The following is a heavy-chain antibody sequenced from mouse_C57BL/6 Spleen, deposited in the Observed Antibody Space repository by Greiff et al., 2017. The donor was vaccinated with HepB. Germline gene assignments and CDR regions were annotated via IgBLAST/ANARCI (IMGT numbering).Heavy chain of an antibody. Sequence: EVHLVESGGGLVKPGGSLKLSCAASGFTFSDYGMHWVRQAPEKGLEWVAYISSGSSTIYYADTVKGRFTISRDNAKNTLFLQMTSLRSEDTAMYYCAKDGNLYFDYWGQGTTLTVSS. J-gene: IGHJ2*01. D-gene: IGHD2-1*01. CDR2: ISSGSSTI. V-gene: IGHV5-17*01. CDR3: AKDGNLYFDY. CDR1: GFTFSDYG.